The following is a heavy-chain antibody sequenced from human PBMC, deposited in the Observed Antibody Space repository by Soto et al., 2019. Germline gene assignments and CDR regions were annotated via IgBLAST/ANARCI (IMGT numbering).Heavy chain of an antibody. CDR2: VSSSGSST. CDR3: AKEAIQTGTTFGYLFDF. D-gene: IGHD1-7*01. Sequence: GGFLRLSCGASGFTFSTFAMSWVRQAPGRGLEWVSAVSSSGSSTHYADSVKGRFTITRDNSKDTLFLQMNSLRAEDAAVYYCAKEAIQTGTTFGYLFDFWGQGTPVTGSS. CDR1: GFTFSTFA. V-gene: IGHV3-23*01. J-gene: IGHJ4*02.